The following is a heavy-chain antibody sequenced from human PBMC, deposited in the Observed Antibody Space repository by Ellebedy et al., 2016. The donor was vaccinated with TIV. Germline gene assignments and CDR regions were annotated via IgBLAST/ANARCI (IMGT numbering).Heavy chain of an antibody. V-gene: IGHV1-46*01. CDR2: INLSDGST. CDR1: GYTFTSYY. J-gene: IGHJ5*02. CDR3: ARGSVYDSSGYYYGGRSDA. D-gene: IGHD3-22*01. Sequence: AASVKVSCKASGYTFTSYYMHWVRQAPGQGLEWMGRINLSDGSTSYAQKFQGRVTITRDTSTSTVYMELSSLRSEDTAVYSCARGSVYDSSGYYYGGRSDAWGQGSLVTVSS.